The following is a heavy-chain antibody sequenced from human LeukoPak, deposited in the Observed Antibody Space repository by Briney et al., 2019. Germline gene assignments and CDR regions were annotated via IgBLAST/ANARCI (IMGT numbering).Heavy chain of an antibody. Sequence: ASVKVSCKASGYTFTGYYMHWVRQAPGQGLEWMGWINPNSGGTNYAQKFQGRVTMTRDTSINTAYMELSSLRSDDTAVYYCARDPSRYYGSGTYYYIDFDYWGQGTLVTVSS. D-gene: IGHD3-10*01. CDR2: INPNSGGT. CDR1: GYTFTGYY. J-gene: IGHJ4*02. CDR3: ARDPSRYYGSGTYYYIDFDY. V-gene: IGHV1-2*02.